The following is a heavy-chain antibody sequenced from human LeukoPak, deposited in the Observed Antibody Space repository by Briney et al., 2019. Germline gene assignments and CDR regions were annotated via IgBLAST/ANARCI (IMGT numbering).Heavy chain of an antibody. CDR2: INSDGSST. Sequence: AGGSLRLSCAASGFTFSSYSMNWVRQAPGKGLVWVSRINSDGSSTSYADSVKGRFTISRDNAKNTLYLQMNSLRAEDTAVYYCARHADSSGYYNGSPNHYYYGMDVWGQGTTVTVSS. D-gene: IGHD3-22*01. J-gene: IGHJ6*02. V-gene: IGHV3-74*01. CDR1: GFTFSSYS. CDR3: ARHADSSGYYNGSPNHYYYGMDV.